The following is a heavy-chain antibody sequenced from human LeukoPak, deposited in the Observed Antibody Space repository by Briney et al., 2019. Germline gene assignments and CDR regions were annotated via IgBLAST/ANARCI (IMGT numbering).Heavy chain of an antibody. J-gene: IGHJ5*02. CDR2: TYYRSTWYN. V-gene: IGHV6-1*01. CDR1: GDSVSSNSVT. D-gene: IGHD2-2*01. CDR3: ARRLTQYDCFDP. Sequence: SQTLSLTCAISGDSVSSNSVTWNWIRPSPSRGLEWLGRTYYRSTWYNDYAVSVRGRITVNPDTSKNQFSLHLNSVTPEDTAVYYCARRLTQYDCFDPWGQGILVTASS.